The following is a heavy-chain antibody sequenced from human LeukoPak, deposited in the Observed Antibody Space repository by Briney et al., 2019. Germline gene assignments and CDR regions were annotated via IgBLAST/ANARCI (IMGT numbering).Heavy chain of an antibody. Sequence: GGSLRLSCAASGFTFSNYAMSWVRQAPGKGLEWVSVISGSGDSTYYADSVKGRFTISRDSSKNTLYLQMNSLTAEDTAVYYCAKDQPVLLWFGELPALAYWGQGTLVTVSS. V-gene: IGHV3-23*01. J-gene: IGHJ4*02. D-gene: IGHD3-10*01. CDR1: GFTFSNYA. CDR3: AKDQPVLLWFGELPALAY. CDR2: ISGSGDST.